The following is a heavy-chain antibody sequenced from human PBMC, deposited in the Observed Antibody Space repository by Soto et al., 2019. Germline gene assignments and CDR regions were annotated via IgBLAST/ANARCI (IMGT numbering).Heavy chain of an antibody. J-gene: IGHJ4*02. D-gene: IGHD3-10*01. CDR3: AAPSYGSGSYY. CDR2: INAGNGHT. V-gene: IGHV1-3*01. CDR1: GYTFSNYL. Sequence: QVQLVQSGAEVKKPGASVKVSCKASGYTFSNYLLNWVRQAPGQGLEWMGWINAGNGHTKYSQKFQGRVTFTRDTSATTAYRELSSLRSEDKSVYYCAAPSYGSGSYYWGQGTLVTVSS.